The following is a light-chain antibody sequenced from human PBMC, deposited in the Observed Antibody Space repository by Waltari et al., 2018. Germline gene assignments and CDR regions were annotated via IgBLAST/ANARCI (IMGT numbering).Light chain of an antibody. Sequence: EIVLTQSPATLSVSPGERPTLSCRARQSVSTNLAWYQQKPGQTPRLLIYAGSTRAPGSPAGFIGGGSWTEFTLTISSLQSEDFAVYFCHQYNYWPPITFGQGTRLEIK. CDR3: HQYNYWPPIT. CDR1: QSVSTN. CDR2: AGS. J-gene: IGKJ5*01. V-gene: IGKV3-15*01.